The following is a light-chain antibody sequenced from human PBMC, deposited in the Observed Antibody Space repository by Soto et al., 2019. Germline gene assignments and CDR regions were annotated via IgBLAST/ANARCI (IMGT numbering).Light chain of an antibody. Sequence: EIVLTQSPGTLSLSPGERATLSCRASQSVRSNFLAWYQQKPGQAPPLLIYGASNRATGIPHRFSGSGSETDFTLTISSLEPEDFGVFYCQQRFDWPKITFGQGTRLEIK. CDR3: QQRFDWPKIT. V-gene: IGKV3D-20*02. CDR1: QSVRSNF. CDR2: GAS. J-gene: IGKJ5*01.